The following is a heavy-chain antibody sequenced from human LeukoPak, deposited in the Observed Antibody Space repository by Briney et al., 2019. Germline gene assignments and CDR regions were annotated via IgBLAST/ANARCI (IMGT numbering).Heavy chain of an antibody. Sequence: SEILSLTCTVSGGSFSSYYWNWIRQPPGKGLEWIGYIYYSGSTNYNPSLKSRATISVDTSKDQFSLKLSSVTAADTAVYYCARDNRGSNTFDLWGRGTLVTVSS. D-gene: IGHD4/OR15-4a*01. CDR3: ARDNRGSNTFDL. CDR2: IYYSGST. CDR1: GGSFSSYY. J-gene: IGHJ2*01. V-gene: IGHV4-59*01.